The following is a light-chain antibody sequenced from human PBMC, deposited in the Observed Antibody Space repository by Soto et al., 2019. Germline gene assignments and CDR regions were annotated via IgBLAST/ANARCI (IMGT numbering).Light chain of an antibody. CDR1: QSVSSCY. Sequence: EIELTQSPGTLSLSPGERATLSCRASQSVSSCYLSWYQQKPGQAPRLLIYAASIKATGIPERFSGSGSGTDFTLTISRLEPEDFAVYYCQQYGSTPWTFGQGTKVEIK. V-gene: IGKV3-20*01. CDR3: QQYGSTPWT. CDR2: AAS. J-gene: IGKJ1*01.